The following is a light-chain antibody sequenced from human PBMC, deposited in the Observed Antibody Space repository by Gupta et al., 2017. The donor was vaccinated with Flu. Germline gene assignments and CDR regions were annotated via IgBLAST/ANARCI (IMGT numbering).Light chain of an antibody. CDR3: QQLNNFPRYT. V-gene: IGKV1-9*01. CDR1: QNINRY. CDR2: AAS. J-gene: IGKJ2*01. Sequence: SFLSASVGDRVTISCRASQNINRYLAWYQQKPGKAPKLLIYAASTLQSGVPSRFSGSGSGTEFTLSISSRQPEDFAIYYCQQLNNFPRYTFGQGTKLEI.